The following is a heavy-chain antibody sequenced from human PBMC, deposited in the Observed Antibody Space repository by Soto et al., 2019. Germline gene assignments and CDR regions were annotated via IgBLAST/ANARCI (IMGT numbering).Heavy chain of an antibody. Sequence: SETLSLTCTVSGGSISSGGYYWSWIRQHPGKGLEWIGYIYYSGSTYYNPSLKSRVTISVDTSKNQFSLKLSSVTAADTAVYYCARVGGSDWEYYFDYWGKGTLVTVSS. CDR1: GGSISSGGYY. CDR2: IYYSGST. CDR3: ARVGGSDWEYYFDY. D-gene: IGHD3-16*01. J-gene: IGHJ4*02. V-gene: IGHV4-31*03.